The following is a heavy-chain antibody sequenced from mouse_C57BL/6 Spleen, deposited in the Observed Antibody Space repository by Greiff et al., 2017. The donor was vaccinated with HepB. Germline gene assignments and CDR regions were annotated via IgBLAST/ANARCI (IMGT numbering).Heavy chain of an antibody. CDR3: TKGGGRWYFDV. CDR1: GYTFTDYE. V-gene: IGHV1-15*01. Sequence: QVQLKQSGAELVRPGASVTLSCKASGYTFTDYEMHWVKQTPVHGLEWIGAIDPETGGTAYNQKFKGKAILTADKSSSTAYMELRSLTSEDSAVYYCTKGGGRWYFDVWGTGTTVTVSS. J-gene: IGHJ1*03. CDR2: IDPETGGT. D-gene: IGHD1-1*02.